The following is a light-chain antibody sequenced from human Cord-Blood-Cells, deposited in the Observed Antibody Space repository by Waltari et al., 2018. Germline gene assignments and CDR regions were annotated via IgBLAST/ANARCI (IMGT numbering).Light chain of an antibody. CDR2: AAS. CDR3: RQSYSTRWK. Sequence: DIQMTQSPSSLSASVGDRVTITCRASQSISSYLNWYQQKPGKATKLLIYAASSLQSGVPSRFSVTGSGTDFTLTISSLQTEDFATYDCRQSYSTRWKFGQGTKVEIK. J-gene: IGKJ1*01. CDR1: QSISSY. V-gene: IGKV1-39*01.